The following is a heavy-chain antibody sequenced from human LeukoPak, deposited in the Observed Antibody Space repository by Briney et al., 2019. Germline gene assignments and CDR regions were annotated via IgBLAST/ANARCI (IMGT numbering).Heavy chain of an antibody. CDR1: GGSISSYY. J-gene: IGHJ4*02. CDR2: IYYSGST. V-gene: IGHV4-4*07. D-gene: IGHD6-13*01. Sequence: SETLSLTCTVSGGSISSYYWSWIRQPAGKGLEGIGSIYYSGSTYYNPSLKSRVTISVDTSKNQFSLKLGSVTAADTAVYYCARDEVAAAGTLPFYWGQGTLVTVSS. CDR3: ARDEVAAAGTLPFY.